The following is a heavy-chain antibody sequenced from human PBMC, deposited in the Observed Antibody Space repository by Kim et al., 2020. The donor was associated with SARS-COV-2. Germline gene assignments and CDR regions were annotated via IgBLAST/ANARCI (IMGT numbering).Heavy chain of an antibody. J-gene: IGHJ4*02. V-gene: IGHV3-23*01. Sequence: YANSVKGRLTISRGNSKHTLYLQMTSLRAEDTAVYYCASHGYSSGWYLDYWGQGTLVTVSS. CDR3: ASHGYSSGWYLDY. D-gene: IGHD6-19*01.